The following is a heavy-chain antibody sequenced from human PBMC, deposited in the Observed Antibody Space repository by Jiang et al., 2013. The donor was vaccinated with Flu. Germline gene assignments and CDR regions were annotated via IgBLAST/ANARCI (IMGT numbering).Heavy chain of an antibody. J-gene: IGHJ2*01. V-gene: IGHV3-53*01. Sequence: ASGFTVSSNYMSWVRQAPGKGLEWVSVIYSGGSTYYADSVKGRFTISRDNSKNTLYLQMNSLRAEDTAVYYCARDVYYYDSSGARGYFDLWGRGTLVTVSS. CDR2: IYSGGST. CDR3: ARDVYYYDSSGARGYFDL. CDR1: GFTVSSNY. D-gene: IGHD3-22*01.